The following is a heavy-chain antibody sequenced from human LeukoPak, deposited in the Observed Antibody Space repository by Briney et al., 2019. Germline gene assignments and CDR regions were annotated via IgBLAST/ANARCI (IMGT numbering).Heavy chain of an antibody. V-gene: IGHV3-30*18. CDR1: GFTFSSYE. J-gene: IGHJ6*04. CDR3: AKGDYYGSGSYRHYYYGMDV. D-gene: IGHD3-10*01. CDR2: ISYDGSNK. Sequence: GGSLRLSCAASGFTFSSYEMNWVRQAPGKGLEWVAVISYDGSNKYYADSVKGRFTISRDNSKNTLYLQMNSLRAEDTAVYYCAKGDYYGSGSYRHYYYGMDVWGKGTTVTVSS.